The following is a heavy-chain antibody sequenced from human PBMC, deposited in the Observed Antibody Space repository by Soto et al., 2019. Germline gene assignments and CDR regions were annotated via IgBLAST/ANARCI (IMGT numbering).Heavy chain of an antibody. Sequence: XSVKVACKASGYPFTGYYMHWVRQAPGQGLEWMGWINPNSGGTNYAQKFQGRVTMTRDTSISTAYMELSRLRSDDTAVYYCARVKGILTGYSFDYWGQGTLVTVSS. V-gene: IGHV1-2*02. CDR1: GYPFTGYY. CDR3: ARVKGILTGYSFDY. D-gene: IGHD3-9*01. CDR2: INPNSGGT. J-gene: IGHJ4*02.